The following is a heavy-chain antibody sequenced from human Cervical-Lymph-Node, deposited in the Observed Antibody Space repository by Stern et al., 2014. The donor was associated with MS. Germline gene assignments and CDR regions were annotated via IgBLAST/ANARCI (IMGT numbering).Heavy chain of an antibody. CDR3: SHSLDFWSGSHRFDP. Sequence: QVPLKESGPTLVKPTQTLTLTCTFSGFSLRYSGVGLACLRPPPGKALEGLASIYWDDGKRDSPSLRNSITITQDHYQNKHVHVMSNMGPEDTATYHCSHSLDFWSGSHRFDPWGQGSLVIVSS. CDR2: IYWDDGK. V-gene: IGHV2-5*02. CDR1: GFSLRYSGVG. D-gene: IGHD3-3*01. J-gene: IGHJ5*02.